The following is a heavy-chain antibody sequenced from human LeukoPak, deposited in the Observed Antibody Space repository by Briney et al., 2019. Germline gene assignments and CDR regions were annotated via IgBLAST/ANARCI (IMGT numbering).Heavy chain of an antibody. CDR3: ARARAAYFALFQH. Sequence: PGGSLRLSCAASGFTFSSYGMHWVRQAPGKGLEWVAVIWYDGSNKYYADSVKGRFTISRDNAQNSLFLQMNSLRAEDTAVYFCARARAAYFALFQHWGQGSLVIVSS. J-gene: IGHJ1*01. CDR2: IWYDGSNK. D-gene: IGHD3-16*01. CDR1: GFTFSSYG. V-gene: IGHV3-33*01.